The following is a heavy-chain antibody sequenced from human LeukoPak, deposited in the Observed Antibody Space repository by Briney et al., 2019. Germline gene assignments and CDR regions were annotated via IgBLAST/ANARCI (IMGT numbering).Heavy chain of an antibody. Sequence: SETLSLTCAVYGGSFRGYYWSWIRQPPGKGLEWIGEINHSGSTNYNPSLKSRVAISVDTSKNQFSLKLSSVTAADTAVYYCARQRALGRNYYDSSGYYYWRGLHFDYWGQGTLVTVSS. J-gene: IGHJ4*02. V-gene: IGHV4-34*01. CDR3: ARQRALGRNYYDSSGYYYWRGLHFDY. CDR2: INHSGST. D-gene: IGHD3-22*01. CDR1: GGSFRGYY.